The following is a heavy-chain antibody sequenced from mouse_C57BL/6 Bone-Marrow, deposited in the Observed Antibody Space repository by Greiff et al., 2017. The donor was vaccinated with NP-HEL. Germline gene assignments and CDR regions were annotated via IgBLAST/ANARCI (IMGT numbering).Heavy chain of an antibody. CDR3: TDPPMSTTGYYAMDY. CDR1: GFNIKDDY. V-gene: IGHV14-4*01. D-gene: IGHD2-4*01. J-gene: IGHJ4*01. Sequence: EVQLQQSGAELVRPGASVKLSCTASGFNIKDDYMHWVKQRPEQGLEWIGWIDPENGDTEYASKFQGKATITADTSSNTAYLQLSSLTSEDTAVYYCTDPPMSTTGYYAMDYWGQGTSVTVSS. CDR2: IDPENGDT.